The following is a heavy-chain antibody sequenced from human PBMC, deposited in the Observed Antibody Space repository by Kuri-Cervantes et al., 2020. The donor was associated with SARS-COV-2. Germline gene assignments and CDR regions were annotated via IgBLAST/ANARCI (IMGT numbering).Heavy chain of an antibody. CDR2: INPNTGGT. J-gene: IGHJ4*02. CDR1: GYTFSDYY. Sequence: ASVKVSCKASGYTFSDYYIHWVRQAPGQGLEWVGWINPNTGGTDYAQKFQGWVTMTRDTSLSTAYMELSRLRSDDRAFYYCARGEGFGGLMVMFRWRGAGPLDFWGQGSPVTVSS. CDR3: ARGEGFGGLMVMFRWRGAGPLDF. V-gene: IGHV1-2*04. D-gene: IGHD3-16*01.